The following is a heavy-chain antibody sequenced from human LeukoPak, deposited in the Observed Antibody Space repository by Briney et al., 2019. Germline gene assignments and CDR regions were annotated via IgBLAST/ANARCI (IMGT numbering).Heavy chain of an antibody. CDR2: ISHDGSNK. CDR3: AKDLDSSGSHY. J-gene: IGHJ4*02. Sequence: TFXXXGMHWVRQXPGKGLEWVAVISHDGSNKYYADSVKGRFTISRDNSKNTLYLQMNSLRAEDTAVYYCAKDLDSSGSHYWGQGTLVTVSS. CDR1: TFXXXG. V-gene: IGHV3-30*18. D-gene: IGHD3-22*01.